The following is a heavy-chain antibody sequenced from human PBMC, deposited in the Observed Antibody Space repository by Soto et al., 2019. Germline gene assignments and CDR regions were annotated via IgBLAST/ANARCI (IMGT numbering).Heavy chain of an antibody. CDR2: ISGSGGST. J-gene: IGHJ4*02. CDR1: GFTFSSYA. V-gene: IGHV3-23*01. CDR3: ATARKYCSGGSCYYFDY. Sequence: PGGSLRLSCAASGFTFSSYAMSWVRQAPGKGLEWVSAISGSGGSTYYADSVKGRFTISRDNSKNTLYLQMNSLRAEDTAVYYCATARKYCSGGSCYYFDYWGQGTLVTVSS. D-gene: IGHD2-15*01.